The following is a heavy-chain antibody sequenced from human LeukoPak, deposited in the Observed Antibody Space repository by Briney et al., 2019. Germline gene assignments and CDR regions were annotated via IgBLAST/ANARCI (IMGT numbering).Heavy chain of an antibody. D-gene: IGHD7-27*01. CDR2: FYHSGTT. V-gene: IGHV4-38-2*01. CDR1: GSSLSSDYY. CDR3: ARGGIGTGADYTWIDP. J-gene: IGHJ5*02. Sequence: SETLSLTLAVSGSSLSSDYYWGWIPQPPGKGLECSGSFYHSGTTYYNPSPKSRVTISVDTSKNQFSLKQSSVTDADTAVYYCARGGIGTGADYTWIDPWGQGSLVTVSS.